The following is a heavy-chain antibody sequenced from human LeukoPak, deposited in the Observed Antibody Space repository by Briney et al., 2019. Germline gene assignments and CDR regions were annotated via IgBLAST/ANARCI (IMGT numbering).Heavy chain of an antibody. J-gene: IGHJ4*02. V-gene: IGHV4-34*01. Sequence: PSETLSLTCAVYGGSFSGYYWSWIRQPPGEGLEWIGEINHSGSTNYNPSLKSRVTISVDTSKNQFSLKLSSVTAADTAVYYCARGRRLYSAPVAAFDYWGQGTLVTVSS. CDR2: INHSGST. D-gene: IGHD5-12*01. CDR1: GGSFSGYY. CDR3: ARGRRLYSAPVAAFDY.